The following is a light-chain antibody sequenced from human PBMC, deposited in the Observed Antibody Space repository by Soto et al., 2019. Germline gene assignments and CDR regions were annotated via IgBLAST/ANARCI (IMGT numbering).Light chain of an antibody. CDR1: SSDVGGYNY. V-gene: IGLV2-8*01. J-gene: IGLJ2*01. CDR2: EVH. CDR3: SSYAGSNILL. Sequence: QSVLTQPPSASGSPGQSVTISCTGTSSDVGGYNYVSWYQQHPDKAPKLMIYEVHKRPSGVPDRFSGSKSGNTASLTVSGLQVEDEATYYCSSYAGSNILLFGGGTKLTVL.